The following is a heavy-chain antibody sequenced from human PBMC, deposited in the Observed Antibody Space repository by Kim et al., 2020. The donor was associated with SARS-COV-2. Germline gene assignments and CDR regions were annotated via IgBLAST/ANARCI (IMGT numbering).Heavy chain of an antibody. J-gene: IGHJ4*02. D-gene: IGHD2-2*01. Sequence: SETLSLTCTVSGGSISSSSYYWGWIRQPPGKGLEWIGSIYYSGSTYYNPSLKSRVTISVDTSKNQFSLKLSSVTAADTAMYYCASLPAAHMGGDDYWGQGTLVTVSS. CDR3: ASLPAAHMGGDDY. CDR1: GGSISSSSYY. V-gene: IGHV4-39*01. CDR2: IYYSGST.